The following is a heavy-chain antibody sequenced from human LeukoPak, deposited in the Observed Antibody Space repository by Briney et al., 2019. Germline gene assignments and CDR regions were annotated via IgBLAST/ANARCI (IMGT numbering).Heavy chain of an antibody. CDR3: APGGIVGATTIDY. Sequence: GGSLRLSCAASGFTFSSYWMHWVRQAPGKGLVWVSRINSDGSSTSYADSVKGRFTISRDNAKNTLYLQMNSLRAEDTAVYYCAPGGIVGATTIDYWGQGTLVTVSS. D-gene: IGHD1-26*01. CDR2: INSDGSST. CDR1: GFTFSSYW. V-gene: IGHV3-74*01. J-gene: IGHJ4*02.